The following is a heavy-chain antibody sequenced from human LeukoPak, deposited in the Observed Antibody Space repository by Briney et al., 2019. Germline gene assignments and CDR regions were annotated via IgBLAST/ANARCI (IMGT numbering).Heavy chain of an antibody. J-gene: IGHJ4*02. D-gene: IGHD4-17*01. CDR2: INESGRT. Sequence: SETLSLTCAVYGGSFSGYYWSWIRQPPGKGLEWIGEINESGRTNFNASFKSRVTMSVDPSKNHFSLKLSPLTAADTAVYYCAGQHTVTTLDYWGQGTLVTVSS. V-gene: IGHV4-34*01. CDR1: GGSFSGYY. CDR3: AGQHTVTTLDY.